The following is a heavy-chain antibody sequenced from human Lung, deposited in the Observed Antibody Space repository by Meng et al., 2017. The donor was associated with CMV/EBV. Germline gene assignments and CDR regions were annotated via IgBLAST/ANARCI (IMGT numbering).Heavy chain of an antibody. CDR2: ISGSNGNI. J-gene: IGHJ6*02. CDR3: ARGPTDYYALGV. D-gene: IGHD4-11*01. CDR1: GFPFRTNS. V-gene: IGHV3-48*04. Sequence: GEXXKISCAASGFPFRTNSMNWVRQAPGKGLEWVSYISGSNGNIYYADSVKGRFTISRDNTKKSLFLQMNSLRVEDTAVYYCARGPTDYYALGVWGQGNTV.